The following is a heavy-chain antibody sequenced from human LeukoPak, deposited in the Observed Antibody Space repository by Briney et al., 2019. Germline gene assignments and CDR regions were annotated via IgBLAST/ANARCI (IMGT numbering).Heavy chain of an antibody. CDR3: ARYSTGSGWYYYFDY. CDR2: IYYSGST. D-gene: IGHD6-19*01. CDR1: GGSISSSSYY. J-gene: IGHJ4*02. V-gene: IGHV4-39*01. Sequence: PSETLSLTCTVSGGSISSSSYYWGWIRQPPGRGLEWIGSIYYSGSTYYNPSLKSRVTISVDTSNNQFSLKLSSVTAADTAVYYCARYSTGSGWYYYFDYWGQGTLVTVSS.